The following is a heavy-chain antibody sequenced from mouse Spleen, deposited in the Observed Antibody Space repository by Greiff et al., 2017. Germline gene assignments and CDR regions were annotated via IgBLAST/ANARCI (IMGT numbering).Heavy chain of an antibody. CDR2: INPSSGYT. V-gene: IGHV1-4*01. CDR3: ARKSHGGYFDY. CDR1: GYTFTSYT. J-gene: IGHJ2*01. Sequence: VQRVESGAELARPGASVKMSCKASGYTFTSYTMHWVKQRPGQGLEWIGYINPSSGYTKYNQKFKDKATLTADKSSSTAYMQLSSLTSEDSAVYYCARKSHGGYFDYWGQGTTLTVSS.